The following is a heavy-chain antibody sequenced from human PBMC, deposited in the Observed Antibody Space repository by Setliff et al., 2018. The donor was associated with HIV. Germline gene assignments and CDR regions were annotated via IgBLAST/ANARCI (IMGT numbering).Heavy chain of an antibody. J-gene: IGHJ3*02. D-gene: IGHD3-22*01. CDR2: IYYRVTT. V-gene: IGHV4-31*11. CDR3: ARGRLHYYDTSVYLDAFDI. CDR1: GGSISSGGYY. Sequence: SETLSLTCAVYGGSISSGGYYWSWIRQHPGKGLEWIGYIYYRVTTYYNPSLKSRVTISVGTSKNKFSLNLGSVTAADTAIYYCARGRLHYYDTSVYLDAFDIWGQGTMVTVSS.